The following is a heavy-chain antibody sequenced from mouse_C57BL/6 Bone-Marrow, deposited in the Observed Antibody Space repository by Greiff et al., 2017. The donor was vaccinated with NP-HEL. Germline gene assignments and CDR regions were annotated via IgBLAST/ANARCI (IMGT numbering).Heavy chain of an antibody. CDR3: ARYYYGSGYFDY. Sequence: VQLQQPGAELVKPGASVKLSCKASGYTFTNYWMHWVKQRPGRGLEWLGRIDPNSGGTKYNEKFKSKATLTVDKPSSTAYMQLSSLTSEDSAVYYCARYYYGSGYFDYWGQGTTLTVSS. V-gene: IGHV1-72*01. D-gene: IGHD1-1*01. CDR1: GYTFTNYW. J-gene: IGHJ2*01. CDR2: IDPNSGGT.